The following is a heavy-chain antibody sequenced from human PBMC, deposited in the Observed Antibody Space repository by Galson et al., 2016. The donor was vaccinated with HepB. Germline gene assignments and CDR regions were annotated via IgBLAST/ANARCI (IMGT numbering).Heavy chain of an antibody. Sequence: SLRLSCAASGFTFNNYWMSWVRQAPGKRLEWVSVIYRGGAIFYADSVKGRFTISRDDVDNTVYLQMNSLTVDDTALYYCAGGPYGSGSYYGLDYWGQGTLVTVSS. CDR3: AGGPYGSGSYYGLDY. CDR1: GFTFNNYW. CDR2: IYRGGAI. D-gene: IGHD3-10*01. V-gene: IGHV3-53*01. J-gene: IGHJ4*02.